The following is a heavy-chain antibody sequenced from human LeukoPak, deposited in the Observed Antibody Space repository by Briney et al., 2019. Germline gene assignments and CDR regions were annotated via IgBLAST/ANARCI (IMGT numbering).Heavy chain of an antibody. J-gene: IGHJ5*02. Sequence: PSETLSLTCAVSGYSISSGGYSWNWIRQPPGKGLEWIGYIFYSGSTNYNPSLKSRVTILGDTSKNQISLKLSSVTAADTAVYYCARGYCTDGVCYTFDPWGQGTLVTVSS. CDR1: GYSISSGGYS. V-gene: IGHV4-61*08. CDR3: ARGYCTDGVCYTFDP. CDR2: IFYSGST. D-gene: IGHD2-8*01.